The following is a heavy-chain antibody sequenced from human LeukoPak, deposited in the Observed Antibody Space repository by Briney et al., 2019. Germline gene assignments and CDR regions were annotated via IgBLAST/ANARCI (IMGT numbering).Heavy chain of an antibody. CDR2: ISSSSSYI. J-gene: IGHJ3*02. V-gene: IGHV3-21*01. CDR1: GFTSSSYS. D-gene: IGHD2-15*01. CDR3: ARDWVVAATGDAFDI. Sequence: GGSLRLSCAASGFTSSSYSMNWVRQAPGKGLEWVSSISSSSSYIYYADSVKGRFTISRDNAKNSLYLQMNSLRAEDTAVYYCARDWVVAATGDAFDIWGQGTMVTVSS.